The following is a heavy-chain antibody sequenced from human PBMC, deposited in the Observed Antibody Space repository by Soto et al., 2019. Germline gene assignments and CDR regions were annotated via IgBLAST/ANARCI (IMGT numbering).Heavy chain of an antibody. D-gene: IGHD4-17*01. V-gene: IGHV3-74*03. CDR3: EKGLYGAHGQDF. J-gene: IGHJ4*02. Sequence: VGSLRLSCAASGFTFGNYWIHWGRQAPGKGLVWVSRIKGDEITTTYADSVQNRFTISRDNARNKVFLQMHSLRAEDTTLGYWEKGLYGAHGQDFWGQGILVPVSS. CDR1: GFTFGNYW. CDR2: IKGDEITT.